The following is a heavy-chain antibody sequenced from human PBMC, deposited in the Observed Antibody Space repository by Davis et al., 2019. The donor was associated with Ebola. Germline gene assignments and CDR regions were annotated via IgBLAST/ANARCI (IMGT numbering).Heavy chain of an antibody. CDR2: INPSGGST. Sequence: ASVNVSCKASGYTFTSYYMHWVRQAPGQGLEWMGIINPSGGSTSYAQKFQGRVTMTRDTSISTAYMELSRLGSDDTAVYYCARDGGSYLTYNWFDPWGQGTLVTVSS. CDR1: GYTFTSYY. V-gene: IGHV1-46*01. D-gene: IGHD1-26*01. J-gene: IGHJ5*02. CDR3: ARDGGSYLTYNWFDP.